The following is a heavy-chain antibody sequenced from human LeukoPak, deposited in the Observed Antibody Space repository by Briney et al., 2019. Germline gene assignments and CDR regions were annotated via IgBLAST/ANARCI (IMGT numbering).Heavy chain of an antibody. CDR2: IYYSGST. CDR3: ARVVPAAFWFDP. Sequence: SETLSLTCTVSSGSISSSSYYWGWIRQPPGKGLEWIGSIYYSGSTYYNPSLKSRVTISVDTPKNQFSLKLSSVTAADTAVYYCARVVPAAFWFDPWGQGTLVTVSS. V-gene: IGHV4-39*01. CDR1: SGSISSSSYY. D-gene: IGHD2-2*01. J-gene: IGHJ5*02.